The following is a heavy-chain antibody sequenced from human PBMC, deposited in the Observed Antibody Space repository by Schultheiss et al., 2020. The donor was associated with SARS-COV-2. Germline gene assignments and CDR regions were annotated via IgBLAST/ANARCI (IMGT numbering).Heavy chain of an antibody. CDR2: IFPGNSDT. CDR3: ARLAGFRSRNYYHGMDV. CDR1: GYSFTSYW. J-gene: IGHJ6*02. D-gene: IGHD6-13*01. V-gene: IGHV5-51*01. Sequence: GESLKISCKGSGYSFTSYWIGWVRQMPGKGLEWMGIIFPGNSDTRYSPSFQGQVTISADKSISTAYLQWSSLKASDTAIYYCARLAGFRSRNYYHGMDVWGQGTTVTVSS.